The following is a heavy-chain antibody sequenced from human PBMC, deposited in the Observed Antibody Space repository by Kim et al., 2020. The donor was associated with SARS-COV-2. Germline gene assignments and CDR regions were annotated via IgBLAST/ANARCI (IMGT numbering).Heavy chain of an antibody. J-gene: IGHJ4*02. V-gene: IGHV7-4-1*02. CDR1: GYTFTSYA. D-gene: IGHD3-16*02. CDR2: INTNTGNP. Sequence: ASVKVSCKASGYTFTSYAMNWVRQAPGQGLEWMGWINTNTGNPTYAQGFTGRFVFSLDTPVSTAYLQISSLKAEDTAVYYCAREPYYDYVWGSCRPDLGIFDFWGQGTLVTVSS. CDR3: AREPYYDYVWGSCRPDLGIFDF.